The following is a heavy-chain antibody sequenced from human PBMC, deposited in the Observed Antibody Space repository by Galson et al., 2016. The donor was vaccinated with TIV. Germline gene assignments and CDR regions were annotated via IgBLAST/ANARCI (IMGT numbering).Heavy chain of an antibody. CDR1: GYSFSRHA. CDR3: ARDRYCSSVSCFFDNNWFVP. D-gene: IGHD2-2*01. CDR2: INTNTGNP. V-gene: IGHV7-4-1*02. J-gene: IGHJ5*02. Sequence: SVKVSCKASGYSFSRHALNWVRQAPGQGLEWMGWINTNTGNPMYAQGFTGRVVFSLDTSVSTAYLQISSLKAEDTAVYYCARDRYCSSVSCFFDNNWFVPRGQGTLVTVSS.